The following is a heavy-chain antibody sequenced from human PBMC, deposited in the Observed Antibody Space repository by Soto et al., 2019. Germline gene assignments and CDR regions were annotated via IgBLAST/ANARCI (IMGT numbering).Heavy chain of an antibody. Sequence: EVQLVESGGGLVQPGGSLRLSCAASGFTVSSNYMSWVRQAPGKGLEWVSVIYSGGSTYYADSVKGRFTISRDNSENTRYLQMNSLRAEETAVYYCARTCSGGTCSFDYWGQGTLVTVSS. D-gene: IGHD2-15*01. CDR2: IYSGGST. CDR1: GFTVSSNY. CDR3: ARTCSGGTCSFDY. J-gene: IGHJ4*02. V-gene: IGHV3-66*01.